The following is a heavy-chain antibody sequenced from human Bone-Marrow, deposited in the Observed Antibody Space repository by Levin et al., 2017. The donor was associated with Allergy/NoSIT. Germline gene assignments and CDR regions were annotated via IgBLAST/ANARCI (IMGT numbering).Heavy chain of an antibody. Sequence: HPGGSLRLSCAASGFTFDDYAMHWVRQVPGKGLECVSGISWNSAIIDYAASVKGRFTISRDNAKNSLYLQMDSLTAEDTAVYHCAREKESDGSFDLWGQGTMVVVSS. D-gene: IGHD5-24*01. V-gene: IGHV3-9*01. J-gene: IGHJ3*01. CDR1: GFTFDDYA. CDR3: AREKESDGSFDL. CDR2: ISWNSAII.